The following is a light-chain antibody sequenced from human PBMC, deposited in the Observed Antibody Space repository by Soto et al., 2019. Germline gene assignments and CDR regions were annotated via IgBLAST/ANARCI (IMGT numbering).Light chain of an antibody. CDR3: QQYETSSGT. CDR1: QSVSGW. CDR2: DAS. J-gene: IGKJ1*01. Sequence: DIQITQSPSTLSGSVGDRVSVTCRASQSVSGWLAWYQQKTGEAPKLLIYDASALQRGVPSRFRGSGSGTKFTLPLASLQTDDFQTYYCQQYETSSGTFGPGTKVDIK. V-gene: IGKV1-5*01.